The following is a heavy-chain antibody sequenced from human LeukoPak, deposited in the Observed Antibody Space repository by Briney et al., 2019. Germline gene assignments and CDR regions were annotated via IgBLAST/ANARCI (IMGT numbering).Heavy chain of an antibody. CDR3: ARDRWLQSQRYFDY. Sequence: PGGSLRLSCAASGFTFSSYSMTWVRQAPGKGLEWVSYISSSGSYIYYADSVKGRFTISRDNAKNSLYVQMDSLRAEDTAVYYCARDRWLQSQRYFDYWGQGILVTVSS. V-gene: IGHV3-21*05. CDR1: GFTFSSYS. CDR2: ISSSGSYI. D-gene: IGHD5-24*01. J-gene: IGHJ4*02.